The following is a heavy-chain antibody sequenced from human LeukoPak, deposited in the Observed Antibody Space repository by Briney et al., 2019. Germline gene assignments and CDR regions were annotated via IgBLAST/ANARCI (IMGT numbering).Heavy chain of an antibody. CDR2: IKPDGSEK. V-gene: IGHV3-7*01. J-gene: IGHJ4*02. Sequence: GGSLRLSCAASGFTFSSYWMSWVRQAPGKGLAWVANIKPDGSEKYYVDSVKGRFTISRDSDKNSLYLQMNSLRAEDTAVYYCARGGWLDDWGQGTLVTVSS. CDR3: ARGGWLDD. CDR1: GFTFSSYW. D-gene: IGHD3-22*01.